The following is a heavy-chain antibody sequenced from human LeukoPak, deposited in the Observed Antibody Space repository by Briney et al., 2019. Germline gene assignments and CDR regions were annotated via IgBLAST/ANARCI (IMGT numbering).Heavy chain of an antibody. J-gene: IGHJ4*02. CDR2: ISYDGSNK. D-gene: IGHD1-26*01. CDR3: ATPIVGATVFDY. Sequence: PGGSLRLSCAASGFTFSSFGMHWVRQAPGKGLEGVAVISYDGSNKYCADSVKGRFTISRDNSKNTLYLQMNSLRAEDTAVYYCATPIVGATVFDYWGQGTLVTVSS. V-gene: IGHV3-30*03. CDR1: GFTFSSFG.